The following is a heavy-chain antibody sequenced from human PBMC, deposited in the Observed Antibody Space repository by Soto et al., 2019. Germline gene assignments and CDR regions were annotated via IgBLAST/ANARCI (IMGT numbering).Heavy chain of an antibody. D-gene: IGHD6-19*01. J-gene: IGHJ4*02. CDR1: GYTFTGYY. CDR3: ARSIAVASSFDY. CDR2: INPNSGGT. Sequence: ASVKVSCKASGYTFTGYYMHWVRQAPRQGLEWMGWINPNSGGTNYAQKFQGWVTMTRDTSISTAYMELSRLRSDDTAVYYCARSIAVASSFDYWGQGTLVTVSS. V-gene: IGHV1-2*04.